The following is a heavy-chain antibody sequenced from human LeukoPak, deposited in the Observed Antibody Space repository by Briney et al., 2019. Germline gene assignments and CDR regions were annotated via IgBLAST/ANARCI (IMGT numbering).Heavy chain of an antibody. CDR1: GYTFTAYY. CDR2: INSKSGGR. CDR3: ARDNRTPWDYYDSSAFDY. Sequence: GASVKVSCKASGYTFTAYYIHWVRQAPGQGLEWMGRINSKSGGRSYAAKFQGRVTMTRDTSICTAYMDLTSLTSDDTAVYYCARDNRTPWDYYDSSAFDYWGHGTLVTVSS. J-gene: IGHJ4*01. D-gene: IGHD3-22*01. V-gene: IGHV1-2*06.